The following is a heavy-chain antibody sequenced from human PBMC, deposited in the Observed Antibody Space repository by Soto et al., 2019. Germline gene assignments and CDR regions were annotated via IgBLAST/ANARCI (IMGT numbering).Heavy chain of an antibody. CDR3: ARAPPGRDGYNRFDF. V-gene: IGHV5-51*01. D-gene: IGHD5-12*01. J-gene: IGHJ4*02. CDR1: GYTFSDYW. Sequence: GESLKISCKTSGYTFSDYWIAWVRQMPGKGLEWMGIIYPGDSDTRYSPSSPGQVTISADKSISIAYLQWSSLKASDSAIYYCARAPPGRDGYNRFDFWGQGTLVTVSS. CDR2: IYPGDSDT.